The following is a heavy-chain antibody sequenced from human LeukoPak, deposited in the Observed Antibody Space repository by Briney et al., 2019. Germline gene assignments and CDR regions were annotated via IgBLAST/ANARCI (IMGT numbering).Heavy chain of an antibody. V-gene: IGHV5-51*01. CDR2: IYQPGSYT. CDR3: ATHRFVPLGDGCFDP. D-gene: IGHD3-16*01. CDR1: GYSFTNHW. J-gene: IGHJ5*02. Sequence: GEPLKISCKGSGYSFTNHWSAWGRQVPGKGLGWMGGIYQPGSYTTSSPSFHRQVSISADNSTSTAYLQWRSMKASDTAMYYCATHRFVPLGDGCFDPWGQGTLVTVSS.